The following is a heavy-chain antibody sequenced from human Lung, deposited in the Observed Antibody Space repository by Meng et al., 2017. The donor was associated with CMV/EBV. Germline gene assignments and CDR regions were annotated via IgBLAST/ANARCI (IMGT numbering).Heavy chain of an antibody. D-gene: IGHD1-26*01. CDR1: GGSFSSYY. V-gene: IGHV4-59*01. Sequence: SETLSLXCTVSGGSFSSYYWGWIRQPPGKGLEWIGFIQYSGSTNYNPSLKSRVTISLDTSKNQFSLKLSSVTAADTAVYYCARTWSYYPEYIKHWGQGTLVTVSS. J-gene: IGHJ1*01. CDR3: ARTWSYYPEYIKH. CDR2: IQYSGST.